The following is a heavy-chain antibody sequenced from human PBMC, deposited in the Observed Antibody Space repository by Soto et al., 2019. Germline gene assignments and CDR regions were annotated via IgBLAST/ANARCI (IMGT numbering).Heavy chain of an antibody. V-gene: IGHV4-39*01. CDR2: IFYLGSS. CDR1: GDSIISSDFY. D-gene: IGHD3-3*02. J-gene: IGHJ5*02. Sequence: SETLSLTCTVSGDSIISSDFYWGWVRQPPGKGLEWIGSIFYLGSSYYNPSPKSRVTMSVDTSKNQFSLRLRSVTAADTALYFCARHSLALRKNNWFDPWGQGIMVTVSS. CDR3: ARHSLALRKNNWFDP.